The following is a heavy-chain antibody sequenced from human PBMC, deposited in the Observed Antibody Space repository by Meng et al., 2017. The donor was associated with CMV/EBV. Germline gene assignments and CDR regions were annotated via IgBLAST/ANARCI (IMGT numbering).Heavy chain of an antibody. D-gene: IGHD3-22*01. V-gene: IGHV4-34*01. CDR1: GGSFSGYY. J-gene: IGHJ4*02. CDR2: INHSGST. CDR3: ARAKIMYYYDSSGYYYDY. Sequence: QVQLRQWGPGLLKPSETLSLTCAVYGGSFSGYYWSWIRQPPGKGLEWIGEINHSGSTNYNPSLKSRVTISVDTSKNQFSLKLSSVTAADTAVYYCARAKIMYYYDSSGYYYDYWGQGTLVTVSS.